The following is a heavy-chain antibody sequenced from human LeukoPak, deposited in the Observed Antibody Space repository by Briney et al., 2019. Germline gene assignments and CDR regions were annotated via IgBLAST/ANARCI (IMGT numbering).Heavy chain of an antibody. Sequence: SETLSLTCTVSGGSISSYYWSWIRQPPGKGLEWIGHIYYSGSTNYNPSLKSRVTISVDTSKNQFSLKLSSVTAADTAVYYCARRVYNWFDPWGQGTLVTVSS. CDR3: ARRVYNWFDP. CDR2: IYYSGST. J-gene: IGHJ5*02. CDR1: GGSISSYY. D-gene: IGHD6-13*01. V-gene: IGHV4-59*08.